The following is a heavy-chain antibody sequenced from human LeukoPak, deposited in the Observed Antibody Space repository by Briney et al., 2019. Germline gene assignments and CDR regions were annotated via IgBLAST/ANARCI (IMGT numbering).Heavy chain of an antibody. J-gene: IGHJ3*02. Sequence: PSETLSLTCTVSGGSISTYYWNWIRQPPGKGLEWIGYIHYRGRTNYNPSLKSRVTISVDTSKNQFSLKLTSVTAADTAVYYCARDPPGHVAFDIWGQGTMVTVSS. CDR2: IHYRGRT. CDR1: GGSISTYY. CDR3: ARDPPGHVAFDI. V-gene: IGHV4-59*01.